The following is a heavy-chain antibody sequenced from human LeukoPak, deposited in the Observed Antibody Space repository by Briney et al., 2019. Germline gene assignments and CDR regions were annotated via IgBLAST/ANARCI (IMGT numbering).Heavy chain of an antibody. Sequence: PGGSLRLSCAASGLTFSSYGMHWVRQAPGKGLEWVAVISYDGSNKYYADSVKGRFTISRDNSKNTLYLQMNSLRAEDTAVYYCAKDRARWELDYWGQGTLVTVSS. J-gene: IGHJ4*02. D-gene: IGHD1-26*01. CDR1: GLTFSSYG. CDR3: AKDRARWELDY. V-gene: IGHV3-30*18. CDR2: ISYDGSNK.